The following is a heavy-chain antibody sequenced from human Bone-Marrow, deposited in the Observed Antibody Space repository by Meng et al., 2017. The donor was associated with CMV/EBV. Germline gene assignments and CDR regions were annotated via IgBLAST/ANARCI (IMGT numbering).Heavy chain of an antibody. Sequence: ASVKVSCKASGYTFTSYDINWVRQATGQGLEWMGWMNPNSGNTGYAQKFQGRVTMTRNTSISTAYMELSSLRSEDTAVYYCARAKLRFLEWLLMSRYGMDVWGQGTTVTVSS. CDR2: MNPNSGNT. CDR1: GYTFTSYD. J-gene: IGHJ6*02. CDR3: ARAKLRFLEWLLMSRYGMDV. D-gene: IGHD3-3*01. V-gene: IGHV1-8*01.